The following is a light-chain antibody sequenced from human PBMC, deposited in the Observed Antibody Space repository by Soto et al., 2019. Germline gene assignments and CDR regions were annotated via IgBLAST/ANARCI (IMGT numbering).Light chain of an antibody. J-gene: IGLJ3*02. V-gene: IGLV1-47*02. Sequence: QSVVTQPPSASGTPGQRVTISCSGSSSNIGTYYANWYQHLPGTAPKLLIYSDTQRPSGVPDRFSGSKSGASASLAISGLRSEDEGDYYCASWDASLGGWVFGGGTKLTVL. CDR1: SSNIGTYY. CDR2: SDT. CDR3: ASWDASLGGWV.